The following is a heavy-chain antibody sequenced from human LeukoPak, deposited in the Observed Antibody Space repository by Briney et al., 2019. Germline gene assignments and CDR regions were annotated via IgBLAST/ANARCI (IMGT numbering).Heavy chain of an antibody. D-gene: IGHD3-10*02. J-gene: IGHJ6*04. V-gene: IGHV3-23*01. CDR1: GFTFSSNA. CDR3: AELGITMIGGV. CDR2: VSGSGGST. Sequence: GGSLRLSCAVSGFTFSSNAMTWVRQAPGKGLEWVSAVSGSGGSTYYADSVKGRFTISRDNSKNTLYLHVNSLRPEDTAVYYCAELGITMIGGVWGKGTTVTISS.